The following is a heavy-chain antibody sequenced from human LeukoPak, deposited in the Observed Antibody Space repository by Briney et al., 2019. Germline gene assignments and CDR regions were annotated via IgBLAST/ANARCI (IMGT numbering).Heavy chain of an antibody. CDR3: ARIRGGWYNWFDP. CDR2: INPNSGGT. CDR1: GYTFTGYY. J-gene: IGHJ5*02. Sequence: GVSVKVSCKASGYTFTGYYMHWVRQAPGQGLEWTGWINPNSGGTNYAQKFQGRVTMTRDTSISTAYMELSRLRSDDTAVYYCARIRGGWYNWFDPWGQGTLVTVSS. D-gene: IGHD6-19*01. V-gene: IGHV1-2*02.